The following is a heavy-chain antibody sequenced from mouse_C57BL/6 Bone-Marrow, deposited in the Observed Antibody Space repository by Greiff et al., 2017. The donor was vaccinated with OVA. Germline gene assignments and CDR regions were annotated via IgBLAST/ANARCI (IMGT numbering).Heavy chain of an antibody. Sequence: VQLQQSVAELVRPGASVKLSCTASGFNIKNTYMHWVKQRPEQGLEWIGRIDPANDNTKYAPKFQGKATMTADTSFNTAYLQRSSLSSEDTAVYCCARGNFGSSFYAMDYWGQGTSVTVSS. D-gene: IGHD1-1*01. CDR2: IDPANDNT. CDR3: ARGNFGSSFYAMDY. J-gene: IGHJ4*01. V-gene: IGHV14-3*01. CDR1: GFNIKNTY.